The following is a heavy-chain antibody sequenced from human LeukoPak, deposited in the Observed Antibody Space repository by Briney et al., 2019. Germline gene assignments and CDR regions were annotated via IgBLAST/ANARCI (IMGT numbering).Heavy chain of an antibody. J-gene: IGHJ3*02. CDR1: GGTFSSYA. D-gene: IGHD1-1*01. CDR2: IIPIFGTA. V-gene: IGHV1-69*05. CDR3: ARGNDSPDAFDI. Sequence: SVKVSCKASGGTFSSYAISWVRQAPGQGLEWMGGIIPIFGTANYAQKFQGRVTITTDESTSTAYMELSSLRSEDTAVYYCARGNDSPDAFDIWGQGTMVTVSS.